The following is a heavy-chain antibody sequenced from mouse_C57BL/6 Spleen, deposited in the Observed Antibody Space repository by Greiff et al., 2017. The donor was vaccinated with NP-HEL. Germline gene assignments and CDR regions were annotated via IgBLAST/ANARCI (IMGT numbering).Heavy chain of an antibody. J-gene: IGHJ2*01. V-gene: IGHV1-52*01. Sequence: QVQLQQPGAELVRPGSSVKLSCKASGYTFTSYWMHWVKQRPIQGLEWIGNIDPSDSETHYNQKFKDKATLTVDKSSSTAYMQLSSLTSEDSAVYYCAREHYGSSSYFDYWGQGTTLTVSS. D-gene: IGHD1-1*01. CDR3: AREHYGSSSYFDY. CDR2: IDPSDSET. CDR1: GYTFTSYW.